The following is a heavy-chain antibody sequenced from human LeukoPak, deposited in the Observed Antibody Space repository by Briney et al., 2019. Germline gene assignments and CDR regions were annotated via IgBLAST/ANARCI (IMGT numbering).Heavy chain of an antibody. V-gene: IGHV5-51*01. Sequence: GESLKISCKGSGYRFTSYWIGWVRQMPGKGLEWMGIIYPGDSDTRYSPSFQGQVTISADKSISTAYLQWSSLKTSDTAMYYCASPYGSGSKYPYYFDFWGQGTLVTVSS. J-gene: IGHJ4*02. CDR2: IYPGDSDT. CDR1: GYRFTSYW. D-gene: IGHD3-10*01. CDR3: ASPYGSGSKYPYYFDF.